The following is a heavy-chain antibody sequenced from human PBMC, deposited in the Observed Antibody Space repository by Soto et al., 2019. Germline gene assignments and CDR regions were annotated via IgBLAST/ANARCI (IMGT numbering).Heavy chain of an antibody. V-gene: IGHV4-59*01. J-gene: IGHJ4*02. CDR2: VYYSGHT. CDR1: GGSLSSYF. Sequence: QVQLQESGPGLVKPSETLSLSCSVSGGSLSSYFWTWIRQTPGRGREWIGHVYYSGHTKYNPSLTSRVTFSVDTSNNQFFLTLTSVTAADTATYFCARASQYYGSGPFDFWGQGTLVTVSS. CDR3: ARASQYYGSGPFDF. D-gene: IGHD3-10*01.